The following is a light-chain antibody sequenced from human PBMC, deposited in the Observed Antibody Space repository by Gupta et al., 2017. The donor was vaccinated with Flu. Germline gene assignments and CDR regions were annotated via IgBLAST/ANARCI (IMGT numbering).Light chain of an antibody. V-gene: IGKV1-39*01. CDR1: ESVGNY. CDR2: DAS. Sequence: PSSLSASVGDRVTVTCRASESVGNYLNWYQQKVGEPPKLLIFDASTLHSGVPSRFSGRRSGTDFTLTISSLQPEDFATYYCQQSDITPRTFGHGTKVEIK. CDR3: QQSDITPRT. J-gene: IGKJ1*01.